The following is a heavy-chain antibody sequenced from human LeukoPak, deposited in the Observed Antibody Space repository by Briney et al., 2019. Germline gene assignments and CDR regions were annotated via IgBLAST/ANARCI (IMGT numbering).Heavy chain of an antibody. CDR2: ISHTGSAI. J-gene: IGHJ4*02. V-gene: IGHV3-48*02. CDR1: GFTFSSIT. D-gene: IGHD3-10*01. Sequence: GGSLRLSCAASGFTFSSITMNWVRQAPGKGLEWVSYISHTGSAIFYADSVKGRFAISRDNAKNSLYLQMNSLRDEDTAVYYCARDTAGSGNYCFSDWGQGTLVTVSS. CDR3: ARDTAGSGNYCFSD.